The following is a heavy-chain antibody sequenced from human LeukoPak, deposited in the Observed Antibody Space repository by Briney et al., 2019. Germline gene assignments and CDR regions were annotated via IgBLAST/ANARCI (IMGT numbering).Heavy chain of an antibody. J-gene: IGHJ3*02. D-gene: IGHD3-16*02. CDR2: ISAYNGNT. CDR1: GYTFTSYG. CDR3: ARLSFMITFGGVIVIPAFDI. V-gene: IGHV1-18*01. Sequence: ASVKVSCKASGYTFTSYGISWVRQAPGQGLEWMGWISAYNGNTNYAQKLQGRVTTTTDTSTSTAYMELRSLRSDDTAVYYCARLSFMITFGGVIVIPAFDIWGQGTMVTVSS.